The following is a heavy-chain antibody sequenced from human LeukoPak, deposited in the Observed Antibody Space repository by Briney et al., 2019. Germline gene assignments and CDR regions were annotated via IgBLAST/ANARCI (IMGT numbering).Heavy chain of an antibody. CDR2: IIPIFGTA. D-gene: IGHD1-26*01. J-gene: IGHJ4*02. CDR1: GGTFSSYA. V-gene: IGHV1-69*13. CDR3: ARESGSYPRNFDY. Sequence: SVKVSCKASGGTFSSYAISWVRQAPEQGLEWMGGIIPIFGTANYAQKFQGGVTITADESTSTAYMELSSLRSEATAVYYCARESGSYPRNFDYWGQGTLVTVSS.